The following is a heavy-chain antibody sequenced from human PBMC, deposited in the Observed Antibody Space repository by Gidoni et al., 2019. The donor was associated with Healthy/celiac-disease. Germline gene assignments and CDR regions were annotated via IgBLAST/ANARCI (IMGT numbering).Heavy chain of an antibody. CDR1: GFTFSSLA. Sequence: EVQLLESGGGLVQPGGSLRLSCAASGFTFSSLAMSWVRQAPGKGLEWVSAISGSGGSTYYADSVKGRFTISRDNSKNTLYLQMNSLRAEDTAVYYCARGVYSGYDLDYFDYWGQGTLVTVSS. D-gene: IGHD5-12*01. J-gene: IGHJ4*02. V-gene: IGHV3-23*01. CDR3: ARGVYSGYDLDYFDY. CDR2: ISGSGGST.